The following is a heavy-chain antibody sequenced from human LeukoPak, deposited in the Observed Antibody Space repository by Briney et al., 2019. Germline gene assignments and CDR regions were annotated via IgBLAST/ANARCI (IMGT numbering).Heavy chain of an antibody. CDR3: ARGSRNIAAAGTNWFDP. CDR2: IRTAGDT. V-gene: IGHV3-13*03. Sequence: GGSLRLSCAACGFTFSSNDMHWVRQLTGKGLEWVSAIRTAGDTYYPGSVKGQFTISREKAKNTLYLQMNSLRAEDTAVYYCARGSRNIAAAGTNWFDPWGQGTLVTVSS. J-gene: IGHJ5*02. D-gene: IGHD6-13*01. CDR1: GFTFSSND.